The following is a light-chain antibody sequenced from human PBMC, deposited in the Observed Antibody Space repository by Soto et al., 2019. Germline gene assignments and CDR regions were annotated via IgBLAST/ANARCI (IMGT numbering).Light chain of an antibody. CDR1: QNVISY. V-gene: IGKV3-11*01. Sequence: EIVLTQSPATLSLSPGERATLSCRASQNVISYLAWYQQKPGQAPRLLIYDASNRATGIPARFSGSGSGTDFPLTISSLEPEDSAVYYCQQRSNWLTFGGGTKVEIK. J-gene: IGKJ4*01. CDR3: QQRSNWLT. CDR2: DAS.